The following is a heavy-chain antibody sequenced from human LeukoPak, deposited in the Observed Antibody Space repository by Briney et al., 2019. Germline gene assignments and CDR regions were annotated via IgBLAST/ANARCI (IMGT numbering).Heavy chain of an antibody. V-gene: IGHV1-69*05. D-gene: IGHD5-12*01. J-gene: IGHJ5*02. CDR1: GGTFSSYA. Sequence: SVKVSCKASGGTFSSYAISWVRQAPGQGLEWMGGTIPIFGTANYAQKFQGRVTMTTDTSTSTAYMDLRSLRSDDTAVYYCARGWAPRKEWLILNWFDPWGQGTLVTVSS. CDR2: TIPIFGTA. CDR3: ARGWAPRKEWLILNWFDP.